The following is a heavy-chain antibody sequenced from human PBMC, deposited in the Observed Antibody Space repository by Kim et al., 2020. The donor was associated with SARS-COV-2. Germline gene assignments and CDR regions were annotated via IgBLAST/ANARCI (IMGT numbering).Heavy chain of an antibody. CDR2: ISGDGGST. Sequence: GGSLRLSCAASGFTFDDYAMHWVRQAPGKGLEWVSLISGDGGSTYYADSVRGRFTISRDNSKNFLYLQMNSLRTEDTALYYCAKDLLSSGEQAGELDYWGEGSQVSVSS. CDR1: GFTFDDYA. J-gene: IGHJ4*02. D-gene: IGHD6-19*01. CDR3: AKDLLSSGEQAGELDY. V-gene: IGHV3-43*02.